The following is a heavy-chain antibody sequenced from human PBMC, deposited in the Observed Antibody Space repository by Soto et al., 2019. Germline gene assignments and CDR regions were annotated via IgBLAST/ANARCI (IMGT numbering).Heavy chain of an antibody. CDR1: GFTFSRYS. CDR3: AKGASSAAFDI. V-gene: IGHV3-23*01. Sequence: EVQLLESGGGLVQPGGSLRLSCAASGFTFSRYSVSWVRQAPGKGLDWVSSISGNGDTTYYADSEKGRFTISRDNSKNTLYLQVNSLRAEETAVYYCAKGASSAAFDIWGQGTMVTVSS. CDR2: ISGNGDTT. D-gene: IGHD3-22*01. J-gene: IGHJ3*02.